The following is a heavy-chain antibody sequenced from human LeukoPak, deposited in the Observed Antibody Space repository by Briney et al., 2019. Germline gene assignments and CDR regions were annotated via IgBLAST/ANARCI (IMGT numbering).Heavy chain of an antibody. CDR3: AKDPGPPGTFDS. D-gene: IGHD1-26*01. J-gene: IGHJ4*02. Sequence: PGGSLRLSCAASGFTFSSFGIHWVRQAPGKGLEWVSFIRYDGSDKYYADSVRGRFTTSRDNSKNTLYLQMNSLRPEDTAVYYCAKDPGPPGTFDSWGQGTLVTVSS. V-gene: IGHV3-30*02. CDR2: IRYDGSDK. CDR1: GFTFSSFG.